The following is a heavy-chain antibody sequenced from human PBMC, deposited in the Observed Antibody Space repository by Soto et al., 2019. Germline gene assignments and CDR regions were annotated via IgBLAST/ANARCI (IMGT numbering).Heavy chain of an antibody. CDR2: ISGSGGST. V-gene: IGHV3-23*01. J-gene: IGHJ5*02. Sequence: GGSLRLSFAASGFKFSSYAMSWVRQDPGKGLEWFSAISGSGGSTDDADSVKGRFTISRDNSKNTLYLQMNSLRAEDTAVYYCAKDGYDFWSGYFSGPSWFDPWGQGTLVSVSS. CDR3: AKDGYDFWSGYFSGPSWFDP. CDR1: GFKFSSYA. D-gene: IGHD3-3*01.